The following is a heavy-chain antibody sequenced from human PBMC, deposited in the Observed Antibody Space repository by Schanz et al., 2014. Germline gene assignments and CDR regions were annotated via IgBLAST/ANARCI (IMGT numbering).Heavy chain of an antibody. CDR3: ARDPNSVNEIDY. CDR2: ISGSGETT. Sequence: EVQLLESGGCLVQPGGSLRLSCAASGFTFSSYAMSWVRQAPGKGLEWVSAISGSGETTYYADSVKGRFTLSRDNAKKTMDLQMNSLRVEDTAVYYCARDPNSVNEIDYWGRGTLVTVSS. J-gene: IGHJ4*02. CDR1: GFTFSSYA. V-gene: IGHV3-23*01. D-gene: IGHD5-12*01.